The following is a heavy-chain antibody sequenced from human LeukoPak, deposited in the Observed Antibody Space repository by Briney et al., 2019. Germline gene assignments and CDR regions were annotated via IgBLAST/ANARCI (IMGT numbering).Heavy chain of an antibody. CDR2: IFGNGGSS. CDR3: AKTTTGYSSGRYPGWPVDY. CDR1: GFTFNSYA. Sequence: GGSLRLSCAASGFTFNSYAIYWVRQAPGKGLEWVSGIFGNGGSSYYADSVKGRFTISRDNSKNTVYLQMNSLRPEDTAVYYCAKTTTGYSSGRYPGWPVDYWGQGTLVTVSS. J-gene: IGHJ4*02. V-gene: IGHV3-23*01. D-gene: IGHD6-19*01.